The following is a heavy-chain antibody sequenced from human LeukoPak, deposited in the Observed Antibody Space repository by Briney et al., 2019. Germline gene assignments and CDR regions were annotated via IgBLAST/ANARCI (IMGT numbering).Heavy chain of an antibody. J-gene: IGHJ6*02. CDR3: ARAPTGYSYGPYYYYYYGMDV. Sequence: ASVTVSCKASGYTFTSYDINWVRQAPGQGLEWMGWMNPNSGNTVYAQKFQGRVTMTRNTSISTAYMELSSLRSEDTAVYYCARAPTGYSYGPYYYYYYGMDVWGQGTTVTVSS. CDR1: GYTFTSYD. V-gene: IGHV1-8*01. D-gene: IGHD5-18*01. CDR2: MNPNSGNT.